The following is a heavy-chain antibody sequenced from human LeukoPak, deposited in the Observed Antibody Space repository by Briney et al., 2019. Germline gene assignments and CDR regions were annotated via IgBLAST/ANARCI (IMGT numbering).Heavy chain of an antibody. D-gene: IGHD6-19*01. Sequence: SETLSLTCAVYGGSFSGYYWSWIRQPPGKGLEWIGEINHSGSTNYNPSLKSRVTISVDTSKNPFSLKLGSVTAADTAVYYCARGDSSGWSDYWGQGTLVTVSS. V-gene: IGHV4-34*01. CDR2: INHSGST. CDR3: ARGDSSGWSDY. J-gene: IGHJ4*02. CDR1: GGSFSGYY.